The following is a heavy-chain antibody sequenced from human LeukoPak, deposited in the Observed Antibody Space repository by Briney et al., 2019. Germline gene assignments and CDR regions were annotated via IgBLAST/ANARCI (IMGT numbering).Heavy chain of an antibody. CDR2: IRSKANSYAT. CDR1: GFTFSGSA. CDR3: AGTTHPWGDYYGSGTYSAKRSYYYMDV. V-gene: IGHV3-73*01. J-gene: IGHJ6*03. Sequence: GGSLRLSCAASGFTFSGSAMHWVRQASGKGLEWVGRIRSKANSYATAYAASVKGRFTISRDDSKNTAYLQMNSLKTEDTAVYYCAGTTHPWGDYYGSGTYSAKRSYYYMDVWGKGTTVTISS. D-gene: IGHD3-10*01.